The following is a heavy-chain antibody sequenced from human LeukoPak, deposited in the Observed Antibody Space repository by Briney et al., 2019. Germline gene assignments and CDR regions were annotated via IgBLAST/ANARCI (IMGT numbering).Heavy chain of an antibody. V-gene: IGHV3-21*04. Sequence: GGSLRLSCAASGFTFSSYSMNWVRQAPGKGLEWVSSISSSSSYIYYADSVKGRFTISRDNAKNSLYLQMNSLRAEDTAVYYSASRGVAVAGTRSIDYWGQGTLVTVSS. D-gene: IGHD6-19*01. CDR2: ISSSSSYI. CDR3: ASRGVAVAGTRSIDY. CDR1: GFTFSSYS. J-gene: IGHJ4*02.